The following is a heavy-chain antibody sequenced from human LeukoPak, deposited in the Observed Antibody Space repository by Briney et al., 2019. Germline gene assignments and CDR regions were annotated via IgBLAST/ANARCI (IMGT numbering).Heavy chain of an antibody. CDR1: XXTFTXXY. D-gene: IGHD1-26*01. CDR2: INPNSGGT. J-gene: IGHJ3*02. CDR3: ARGIVGATRAFDI. Sequence: XSXXTFTXXYMHWVRQAPGQGLEWMGWINPNSGGTNYAQKFQGRVTMTRDTSISTAYMELSRLRSDDTAVYYCARGIVGATRAFDIWGQGTMVTVSS. V-gene: IGHV1-2*02.